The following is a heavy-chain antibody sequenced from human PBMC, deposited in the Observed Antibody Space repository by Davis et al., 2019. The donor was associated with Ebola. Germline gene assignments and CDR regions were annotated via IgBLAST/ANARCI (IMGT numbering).Heavy chain of an antibody. CDR1: GYSFTSYW. CDR2: IDPSDSYT. V-gene: IGHV5-10-1*01. D-gene: IGHD1-26*01. Sequence: GGSLRLSCKGSGYSFTSYWISWVRQMPGKGLEWMGRIDPSDSYTNYSPSFQGHVTISADKSISTAYLQWSSLKASDTAMYYCASSGRSYYVRYWGQGTLVTVSS. J-gene: IGHJ4*02. CDR3: ASSGRSYYVRY.